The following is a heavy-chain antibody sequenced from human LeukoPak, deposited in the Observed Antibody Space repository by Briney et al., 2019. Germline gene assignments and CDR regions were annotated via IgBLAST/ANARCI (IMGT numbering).Heavy chain of an antibody. J-gene: IGHJ4*02. Sequence: SETLSLTCTVSGGSISSYYWSWIRQPPGKGLEWIGYIYYSGSTNYNPSLKSRDTISVDTSKNQFSLKLSSVTAADTAVYYCARAEGREYYFDYWGQGTLVTVSS. CDR3: ARAEGREYYFDY. D-gene: IGHD3-10*01. CDR2: IYYSGST. CDR1: GGSISSYY. V-gene: IGHV4-59*01.